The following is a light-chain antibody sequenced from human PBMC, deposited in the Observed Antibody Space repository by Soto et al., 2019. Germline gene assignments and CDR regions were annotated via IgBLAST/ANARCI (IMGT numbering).Light chain of an antibody. V-gene: IGKV3-11*01. Sequence: EIVLTQSPATLSLSPGERATLSCRASQSVSSYLAWYQQKPGQAPRLLIYDASNRATGIPARFSGSGSGTDLTLTISSLEPEDFAVYYCQQRSNWPPTFGQGNKLEIK. CDR1: QSVSSY. J-gene: IGKJ2*01. CDR2: DAS. CDR3: QQRSNWPPT.